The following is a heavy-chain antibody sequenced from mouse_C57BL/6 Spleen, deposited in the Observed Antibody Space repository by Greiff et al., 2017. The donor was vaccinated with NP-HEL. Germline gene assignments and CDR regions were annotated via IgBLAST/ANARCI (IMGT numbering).Heavy chain of an antibody. J-gene: IGHJ4*01. CDR2: INPSTGGT. Sequence: EVQLQESGPELVKPGASVKISCKASGYSFTGYYMNWVKQSPEKSLEWIGEINPSTGGTTYNQKFKAKATLTVDKSSSTAYMQLKSLTSEDSAVYYCARWGIGVRREDYYAMDYWGQGTSVTVSS. V-gene: IGHV1-42*01. CDR3: ARWGIGVRREDYYAMDY. CDR1: GYSFTGYY. D-gene: IGHD2-14*01.